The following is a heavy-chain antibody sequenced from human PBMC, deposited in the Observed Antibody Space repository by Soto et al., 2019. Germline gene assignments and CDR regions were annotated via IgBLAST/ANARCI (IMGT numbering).Heavy chain of an antibody. CDR3: ARDRSVTIFGTFSFYGMDI. CDR2: TSYDGKYK. D-gene: IGHD3-3*01. V-gene: IGHV3-30*04. J-gene: IGHJ6*02. CDR1: GFTFNMFA. Sequence: GGSLRLSCEVSGFTFNMFAMHWVRHAPGKGLEWVAVTSYDGKYKYYADSVKGRFNISRDTSKSTLYLQMNSLRGEDTAVYYCARDRSVTIFGTFSFYGMDIWGQGTTVTVSS.